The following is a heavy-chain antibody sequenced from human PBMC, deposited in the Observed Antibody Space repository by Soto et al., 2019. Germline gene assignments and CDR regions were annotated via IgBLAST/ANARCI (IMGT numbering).Heavy chain of an antibody. D-gene: IGHD1-26*01. J-gene: IGHJ6*02. CDR3: AKERWEGYGMDV. CDR2: INAGNGNT. Sequence: ASVKVSCKASGYTFTSYAMHWVRQAPGQRLEWMGWINAGNGNTKYSQKFKGRVTITRDTSASTAYMELSSLRSEDTAVCYCAKERWEGYGMDVWGQGTTVTVSS. V-gene: IGHV1-3*01. CDR1: GYTFTSYA.